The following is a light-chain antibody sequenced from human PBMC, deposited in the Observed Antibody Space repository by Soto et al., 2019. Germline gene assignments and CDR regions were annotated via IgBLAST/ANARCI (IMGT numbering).Light chain of an antibody. J-gene: IGKJ2*01. CDR3: QQYNKCPRT. Sequence: EIVMTQSPATLSVSPGERATLSCRASQSINSNLAWYQQRPGQAPRLLIFGASTRATGIPARFSGSGSGTEFTLTISSLQSEDFAVYHCQQYNKCPRTFGQGTKLEIK. V-gene: IGKV3-15*01. CDR1: QSINSN. CDR2: GAS.